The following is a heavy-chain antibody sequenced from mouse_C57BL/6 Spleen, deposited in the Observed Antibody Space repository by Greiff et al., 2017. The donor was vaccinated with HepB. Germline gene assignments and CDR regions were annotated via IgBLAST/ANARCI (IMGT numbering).Heavy chain of an antibody. Sequence: DVKLVESGGGLVKPGGSLKLSCAASGFTFSDYGMHWVRQAPEKGLEWVAYISSGSSTIYYADTVKGRFTISRDNAKNTLFLQMTSLRSEDTAMYYCARCGDYYAMDYWGQGTSVTVSS. CDR2: ISSGSSTI. J-gene: IGHJ4*01. V-gene: IGHV5-17*01. CDR3: ARCGDYYAMDY. CDR1: GFTFSDYG.